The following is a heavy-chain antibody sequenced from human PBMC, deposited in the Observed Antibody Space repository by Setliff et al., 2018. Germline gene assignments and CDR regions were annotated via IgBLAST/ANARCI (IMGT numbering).Heavy chain of an antibody. D-gene: IGHD3-22*01. V-gene: IGHV1-69*05. J-gene: IGHJ5*02. CDR1: GGTFSSYA. Sequence: SVKVSCKASGGTFSSYAISWVRQAPGQGLEWMGRIIPIFGTANYAQKFQGRLTFTRDTSASTVYMELSGLTSEDTAVYYCARAPSSTVINWFDPWGQGTLVTVSS. CDR3: ARAPSSTVINWFDP. CDR2: IIPIFGTA.